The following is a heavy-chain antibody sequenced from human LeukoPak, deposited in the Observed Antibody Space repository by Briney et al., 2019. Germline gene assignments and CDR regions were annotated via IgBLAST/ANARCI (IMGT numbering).Heavy chain of an antibody. CDR1: GFTFSSYS. V-gene: IGHV3-48*02. D-gene: IGHD3-22*01. CDR3: ARDLTNYYDSSGYSNRFEP. Sequence: GGSLRLSCAASGFTFSSYSMNWVRQAPGKGLEWISYISSSSSTIYYADSVKGRFTISRDNAKNSLYLQMNSLRDEDTAVYYCARDLTNYYDSSGYSNRFEPWGQGTLVTVSS. J-gene: IGHJ5*02. CDR2: ISSSSSTI.